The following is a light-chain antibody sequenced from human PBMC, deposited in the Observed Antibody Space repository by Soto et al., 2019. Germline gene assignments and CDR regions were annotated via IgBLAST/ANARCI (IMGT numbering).Light chain of an antibody. J-gene: IGKJ1*01. CDR2: GAS. CDR1: QSAGSN. CDR3: QQYGSSGT. V-gene: IGKV3-20*01. Sequence: EIVMTQSPATLSVSPGERATLSCRASQSAGSNLAWYQQKPGQAPRLLIYGASNRATGIPDRFSGSGSGTDFTLTISRLEPEDFAVYYCQQYGSSGTFGQGTKVDIK.